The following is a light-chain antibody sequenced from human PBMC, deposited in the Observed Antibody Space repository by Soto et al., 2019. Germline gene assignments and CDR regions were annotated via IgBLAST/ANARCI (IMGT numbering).Light chain of an antibody. CDR2: GAS. CDR1: QSVSSN. Sequence: EIVMTQSPATLSVSPGERATLSCRASQSVSSNLAWYQQKPGQAPRLLIYGASTRATGIPARFSGSGSGTEFTLTISSLQSEDCAVYYCQQYNNWPFMYTFGQGTKLEIK. V-gene: IGKV3-15*01. J-gene: IGKJ2*01. CDR3: QQYNNWPFMYT.